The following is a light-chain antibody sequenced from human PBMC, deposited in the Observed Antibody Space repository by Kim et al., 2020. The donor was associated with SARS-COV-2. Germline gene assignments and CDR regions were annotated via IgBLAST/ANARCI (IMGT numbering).Light chain of an antibody. V-gene: IGKV1-39*01. CDR1: QTIGSY. Sequence: ASIGDRVTITCRASQTIGSYLSWYQQKPGQAPKLLIYDASSLHSGVPSRFSGSRSGTDFTLTISSLRPEDFATYYCQQTDSIPRTFGQGTKVDIK. J-gene: IGKJ1*01. CDR2: DAS. CDR3: QQTDSIPRT.